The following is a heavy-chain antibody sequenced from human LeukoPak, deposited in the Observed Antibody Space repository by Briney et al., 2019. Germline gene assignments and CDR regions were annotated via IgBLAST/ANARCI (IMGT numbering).Heavy chain of an antibody. V-gene: IGHV4-34*01. Sequence: KPSETLSLTCAVYGGSFSGYYWSWIRQPPGKGLEWIGEINHTGGTNYNPSLKSRVTISVDTSKNQFSLKLTSVTAADTAVYYCASTYSSGWYGGDYWGQGALVTVSS. J-gene: IGHJ4*02. D-gene: IGHD6-19*01. CDR3: ASTYSSGWYGGDY. CDR1: GGSFSGYY. CDR2: INHTGGT.